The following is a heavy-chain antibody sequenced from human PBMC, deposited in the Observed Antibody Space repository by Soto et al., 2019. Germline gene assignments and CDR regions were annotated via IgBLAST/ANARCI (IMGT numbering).Heavy chain of an antibody. CDR1: GFTFSSYA. Sequence: GGSLRLSCAASGFTFSSYAMSWVRQAPGKGLEWVSAISGSGGSTYYADSVKGRFTISRDNSKNTLYLQMNSLRAEDTAVYYCAKDETYYDFWSGYYTFDYFDYWGQGTLVTVSS. J-gene: IGHJ4*02. V-gene: IGHV3-23*01. CDR2: ISGSGGST. CDR3: AKDETYYDFWSGYYTFDYFDY. D-gene: IGHD3-3*01.